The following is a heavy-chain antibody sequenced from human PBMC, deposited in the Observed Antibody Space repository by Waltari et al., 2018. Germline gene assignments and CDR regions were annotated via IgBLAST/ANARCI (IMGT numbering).Heavy chain of an antibody. V-gene: IGHV1-8*01. CDR2: MNPNTGNT. J-gene: IGHJ4*02. CDR1: GYTFTSYD. CDR3: ARTHMVATYYSDY. Sequence: QVQLVQSGAEVKKPGASVKVSCKASGYTFTSYDINWVRQATGQGLEWMGWMNPNTGNTGDAQKFQGRVTMTRNTSISTAYMELSSLRSEDMAVYYCARTHMVATYYSDYWGQGTLVTVSS. D-gene: IGHD5-12*01.